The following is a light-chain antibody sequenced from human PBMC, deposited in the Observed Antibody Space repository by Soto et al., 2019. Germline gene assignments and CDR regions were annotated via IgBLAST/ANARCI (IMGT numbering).Light chain of an antibody. J-gene: IGKJ4*01. CDR1: QGISSY. V-gene: IGKV1-9*01. CDR3: QQLNSYPFLT. CDR2: AAS. Sequence: DIQLTQSPSFLSASVGDRFTITCRASQGISSYLAWYQQKPGKAPKLLIYAASTLQSGVPSRFSGSGSGTAFTLTISSLLPEDFATYYCQQLNSYPFLTFGGGTKVEIK.